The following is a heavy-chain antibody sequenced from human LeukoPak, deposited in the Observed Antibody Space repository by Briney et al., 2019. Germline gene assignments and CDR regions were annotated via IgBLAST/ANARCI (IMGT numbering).Heavy chain of an antibody. CDR2: INHSGST. Sequence: PSETLSLTCAVYGGSLSGYYWSWIRQPPGKGLEWIGEINHSGSTNYNPSLKSRVTISVDTSKNQFSLKLSSVTAADTAVYYCARDGGSSPAAIADYYGMDVWGQGTTVTVSS. V-gene: IGHV4-34*01. CDR3: ARDGGSSPAAIADYYGMDV. D-gene: IGHD2-2*02. J-gene: IGHJ6*02. CDR1: GGSLSGYY.